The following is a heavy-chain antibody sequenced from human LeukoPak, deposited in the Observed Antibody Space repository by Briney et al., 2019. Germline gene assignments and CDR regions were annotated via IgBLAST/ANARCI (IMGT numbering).Heavy chain of an antibody. J-gene: IGHJ4*02. CDR2: ISSSSSYI. D-gene: IGHD6-19*01. CDR3: ACGAVAGSFDY. V-gene: IGHV3-21*01. CDR1: GFTFSSYS. Sequence: GGSLRLSCAASGFTFSSYSMNWVRQAPGKGLEWVSSISSSSSYIYYADSVKGRCTISRDNAKNSLYLQMNSLRAEDTAVYYCACGAVAGSFDYWGQGTLVTVSS.